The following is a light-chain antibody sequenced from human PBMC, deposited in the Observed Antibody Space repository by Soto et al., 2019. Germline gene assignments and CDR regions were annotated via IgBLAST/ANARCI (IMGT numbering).Light chain of an antibody. CDR1: SSNIGAGYE. Sequence: QSALTQPPSVSGAPGQRVTISCTGSSSNIGAGYEVHWFQQLPGTAPKLLIYGKTNRPSGVPDRFSGSKSDTSASLAITGLQPEDEADYYCQSYDSSLSVLYVFGTGTKVTVL. CDR3: QSYDSSLSVLYV. V-gene: IGLV1-40*01. J-gene: IGLJ1*01. CDR2: GKT.